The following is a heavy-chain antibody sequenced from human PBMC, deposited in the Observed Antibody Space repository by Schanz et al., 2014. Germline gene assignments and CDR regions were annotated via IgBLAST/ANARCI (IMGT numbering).Heavy chain of an antibody. J-gene: IGHJ4*02. CDR2: TSHDGSFT. V-gene: IGHV3-9*01. CDR1: GFIFEDYA. D-gene: IGHD4-17*01. Sequence: EVQLVESGGGLVQPGRSLRLSCAASGFIFEDYAMYWVRQAPGKGLVWVSRTSHDGSFTTFADSVKGRFTISRDNARNTLYLQMNSLRAEDTAVYYCTRDTDYHFDYWGQGTLVTVSS. CDR3: TRDTDYHFDY.